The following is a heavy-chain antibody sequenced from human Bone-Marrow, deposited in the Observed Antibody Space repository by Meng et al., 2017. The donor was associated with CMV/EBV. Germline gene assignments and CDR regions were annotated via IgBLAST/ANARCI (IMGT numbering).Heavy chain of an antibody. J-gene: IGHJ4*02. CDR1: GGTFSSYA. CDR3: ASGRYCSSTSRYFDY. CDR2: IIPIFGTA. D-gene: IGHD2-2*01. V-gene: IGHV1-69*05. Sequence: SVKVSCKASGGTFSSYAISWVRQAPGQGLEWMGGIIPIFGTANYAQKFQGRVTITTDESTSTAYMELSSLRSEDTAVYYCASGRYCSSTSRYFDYWGQGTLVTVSS.